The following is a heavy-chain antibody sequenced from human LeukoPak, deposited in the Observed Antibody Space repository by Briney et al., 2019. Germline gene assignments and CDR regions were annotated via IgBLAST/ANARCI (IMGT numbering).Heavy chain of an antibody. CDR3: AKAEVGATTNYFDY. D-gene: IGHD1-26*01. V-gene: IGHV3-23*01. CDR2: ISGSGGST. J-gene: IGHJ4*02. Sequence: GGSLRLSCAASGFTFSSYAMSWVRQAPEKGLEWVSAISGSGGSTYYADSVKGRFTISRDNSKNTLYLQMNSLRAEDTAVYYCAKAEVGATTNYFDYWGQGTLVTVSS. CDR1: GFTFSSYA.